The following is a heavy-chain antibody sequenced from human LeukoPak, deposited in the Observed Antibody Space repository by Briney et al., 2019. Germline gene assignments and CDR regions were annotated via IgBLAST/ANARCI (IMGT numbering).Heavy chain of an antibody. CDR3: AKDPYYYDSSGYPRYFDY. CDR2: ISGSGGST. V-gene: IGHV3-23*01. CDR1: GFTFSSYA. D-gene: IGHD3-22*01. Sequence: GGSLRLSCAASGFTFSSYAMSWVRQAPGKGLERVSAISGSGGSTYYADSVKGRFTISRDNSKNTLYLQMNSLRAEDTAVYYCAKDPYYYDSSGYPRYFDYWGQGTLVTVSS. J-gene: IGHJ4*02.